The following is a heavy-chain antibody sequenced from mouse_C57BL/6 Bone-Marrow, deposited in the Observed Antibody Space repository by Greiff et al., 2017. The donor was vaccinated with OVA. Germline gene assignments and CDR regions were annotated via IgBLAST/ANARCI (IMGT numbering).Heavy chain of an antibody. D-gene: IGHD2-4*01. CDR1: GYTFTSYW. CDR2: IDPSDSST. V-gene: IGHV1-50*01. J-gene: IGHJ1*03. CDR3: AGHGGDYERYWYFDV. Sequence: QVPLQQPGAELVKPGASVKLSCKASGYTFTSYWMQWVKQRPGQGLEWIGEIDPSDSSTNYNQKFKGKATLTVDPSSSTAYMQLSSLTSEDSAGYYCAGHGGDYERYWYFDVWGTGTTVTVSS.